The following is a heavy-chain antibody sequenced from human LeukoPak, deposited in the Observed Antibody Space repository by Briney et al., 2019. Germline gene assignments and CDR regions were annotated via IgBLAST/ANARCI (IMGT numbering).Heavy chain of an antibody. CDR1: GGSFSSGDYS. D-gene: IGHD3-3*01. CDR3: ARTYYDFWSGGFDY. Sequence: SETLSLTCTVSGGSFSSGDYSWNWIRQPAGQGLEWIGCIYTSGSTNYNPSLKSRVTMSVDTSKNQFSLKLSSVTAADTAVYYCARTYYDFWSGGFDYWGQGTLVTVSS. CDR2: IYTSGST. J-gene: IGHJ4*02. V-gene: IGHV4-61*02.